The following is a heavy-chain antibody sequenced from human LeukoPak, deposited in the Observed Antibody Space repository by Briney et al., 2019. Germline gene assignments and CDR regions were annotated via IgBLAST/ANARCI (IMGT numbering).Heavy chain of an antibody. CDR2: ITSSGNSM. CDR3: ARDIGGSYTAIDY. D-gene: IGHD1-26*01. Sequence: PGGSLRLSCAASGFTFSTYSMNWVRQAPGKRLEWVSFITSSGNSMSYADSVKGRFTISRDNAKNSLYLQMNSLRAEDTAVYYCARDIGGSYTAIDYWGQGTLVTVSS. J-gene: IGHJ4*02. V-gene: IGHV3-48*04. CDR1: GFTFSTYS.